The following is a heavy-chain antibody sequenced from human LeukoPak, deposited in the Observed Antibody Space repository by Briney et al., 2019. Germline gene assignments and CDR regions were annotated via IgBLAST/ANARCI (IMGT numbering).Heavy chain of an antibody. D-gene: IGHD3-10*01. J-gene: IGHJ4*02. CDR3: AHFPSMIRGVIANIYFDH. V-gene: IGHV2-5*02. CDR2: IYWDDDK. Sequence: ESGPTLVNPTQTLTLTCTFSGFSLSTGGVGVAWIRQPPGKALEWLALIYWDDDKRYSPSLKSRLTITKDTSKNQVVLTMTNMDPVDTATYYCAHFPSMIRGVIANIYFDHWGQGTLVAVSS. CDR1: GFSLSTGGVG.